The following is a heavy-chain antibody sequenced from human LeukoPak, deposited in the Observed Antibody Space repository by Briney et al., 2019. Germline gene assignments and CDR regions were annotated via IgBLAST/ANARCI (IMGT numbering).Heavy chain of an antibody. J-gene: IGHJ3*02. CDR1: GFTFSSYG. Sequence: GGSLRLSCAASGFTFSSYGMHWVRQAPGKGLEWVAVIWYDGSNKYYADSVKGRFTISRDNSKNTLYLQMNSLRAEDTAVYYCASSSIDYGDYGLRFDAFDIWGQGTMVTVSS. V-gene: IGHV3-33*01. D-gene: IGHD4-17*01. CDR3: ASSSIDYGDYGLRFDAFDI. CDR2: IWYDGSNK.